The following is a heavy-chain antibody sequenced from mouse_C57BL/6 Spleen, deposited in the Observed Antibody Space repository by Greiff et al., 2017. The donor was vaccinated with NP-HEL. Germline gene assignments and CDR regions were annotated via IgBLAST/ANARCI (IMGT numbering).Heavy chain of an antibody. D-gene: IGHD2-4*01. CDR2: ISSGGDYI. CDR3: TRDLDYDYDGHYAVDY. Sequence: EVQLVESGEGLVKPGGSLKLSCAASGFTFSSYAMSWVRQTPEKRLEWVAYISSGGDYIYYADTVKGRFTISRDNARNTLYLQMSSLKSEDTAMYYCTRDLDYDYDGHYAVDYWGQGTSVTVSS. J-gene: IGHJ4*01. V-gene: IGHV5-9-1*02. CDR1: GFTFSSYA.